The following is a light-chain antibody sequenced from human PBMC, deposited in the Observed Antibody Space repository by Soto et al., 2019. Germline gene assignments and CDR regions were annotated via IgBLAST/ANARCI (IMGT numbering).Light chain of an antibody. V-gene: IGLV4-69*01. CDR2: LNNDGSH. CDR3: QTWGTGFQF. J-gene: IGLJ2*01. Sequence: QSVLTQSPSASASLGASVKLTCTLSSGHCSYAIAWHQKQPGKGPRYLMDLNNDGSHTKGDGIPDRFSGSSSGADRFLIISSLQSEDEAGYYCQTWGTGFQFFGGGTKLTVL. CDR1: SGHCSYA.